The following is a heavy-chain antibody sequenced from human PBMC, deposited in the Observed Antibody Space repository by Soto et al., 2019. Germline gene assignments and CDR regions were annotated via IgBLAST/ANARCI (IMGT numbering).Heavy chain of an antibody. J-gene: IGHJ6*01. CDR2: ISIDGSRT. D-gene: IGHD3-3*01. CDR3: AKDGQSGFWSGYYLDV. CDR1: VFPCSRDW. Sequence: RPSFPASVFPCSRDWMHWVRQAPGKGLVWVSRISIDGSRTNYADSVKGRFTISRDNAKNTLYLQMNGLRAEDTAVYYCAKDGQSGFWSGYYLDVWGHGTTVTVSS. V-gene: IGHV3-74*01.